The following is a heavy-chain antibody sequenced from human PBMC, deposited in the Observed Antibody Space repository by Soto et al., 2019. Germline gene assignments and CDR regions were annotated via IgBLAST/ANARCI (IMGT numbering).Heavy chain of an antibody. CDR2: ISYCGST. CDR1: GGSISSGGYY. J-gene: IGHJ3*02. CDR3: AREGAGPKGSSSWPDDAFDI. V-gene: IGHV4-31*03. D-gene: IGHD6-13*01. Sequence: QVQLQESGPGLVKPSQTLSLTCTVSGGSISSGGYYWSWIRQHPGKGLEWIGYISYCGSTYYYSSLKSRFTISVDTSKNQFSLKLTSVTAADTAVYYCAREGAGPKGSSSWPDDAFDIWGQGTMVTVSS.